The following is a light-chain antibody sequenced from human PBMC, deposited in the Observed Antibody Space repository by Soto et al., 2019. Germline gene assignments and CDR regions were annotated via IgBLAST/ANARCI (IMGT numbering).Light chain of an antibody. J-gene: IGKJ1*01. Sequence: EIVLTQSPCTLSLSPGERATLSCRASQSVGKNFAAWYHQKPGQAPRFLMYGASTRATGIPDRFSGSGSGTDFTLTINRLEPEDFAVYYCHQYAYSPRTFGQGTKVEI. CDR2: GAS. CDR3: HQYAYSPRT. V-gene: IGKV3-20*01. CDR1: QSVGKNF.